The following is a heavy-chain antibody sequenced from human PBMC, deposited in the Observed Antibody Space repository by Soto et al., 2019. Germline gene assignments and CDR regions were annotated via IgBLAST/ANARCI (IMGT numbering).Heavy chain of an antibody. J-gene: IGHJ6*04. CDR3: GRAPGYSSSWYYYYGMDV. V-gene: IGHV4-59*04. D-gene: IGHD6-13*01. Sequence: PSETLSLTCTVSGCSISSYYWSWIRQPPGKGLEWIGNVYYNGDTSYNPSLKSRVTISVDTSENQFSLRLNYVTAADTAVYYCGRAPGYSSSWYYYYGMDVWGKGTTVTVSS. CDR2: VYYNGDT. CDR1: GCSISSYY.